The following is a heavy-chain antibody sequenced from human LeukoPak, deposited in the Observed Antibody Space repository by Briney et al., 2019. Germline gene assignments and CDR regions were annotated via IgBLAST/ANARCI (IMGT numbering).Heavy chain of an antibody. CDR2: ISGSSSPI. D-gene: IGHD3-22*01. J-gene: IGHJ4*02. Sequence: GGSLRLSCAASGFTFSSYSVSWVRQAPGKGLEWLSYISGSSSPIYYADSVKGRFTISRDNAKNSLYLQMNSLRVEDTAVYYCARSSGYPYFDYWGQGTLVTVSS. CDR1: GFTFSSYS. CDR3: ARSSGYPYFDY. V-gene: IGHV3-48*01.